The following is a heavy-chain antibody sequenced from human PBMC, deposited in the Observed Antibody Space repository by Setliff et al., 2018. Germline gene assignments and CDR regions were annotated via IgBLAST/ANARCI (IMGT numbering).Heavy chain of an antibody. D-gene: IGHD5-12*01. V-gene: IGHV3-7*01. Sequence: PGGSLRLSCAASGFTFSRYWMTWVGQAPGKGLEWVANINQDGSEKYNVDSVKGRSTIPRDNAKNTLYLQMNSLTAEDTAIYYCASKVSTGYWGQGTLVTVSS. CDR1: GFTFSRYW. CDR2: INQDGSEK. J-gene: IGHJ4*02. CDR3: ASKVSTGY.